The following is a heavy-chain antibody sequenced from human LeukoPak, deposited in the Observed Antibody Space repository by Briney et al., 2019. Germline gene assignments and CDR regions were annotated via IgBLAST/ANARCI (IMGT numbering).Heavy chain of an antibody. CDR3: AREPSTWSQGLYYYYGMDV. CDR2: IIPIFGTA. D-gene: IGHD3-3*01. V-gene: IGHV1-69*13. Sequence: SVNVSCTASGGTFSSYAISWVRQAPGQGLEWMGGIIPIFGTANYAQKFQGRVTITADESTSTAYMELSSLRSEDAAVYYCAREPSTWSQGLYYYYGMDVWGQGTTVTVSS. J-gene: IGHJ6*02. CDR1: GGTFSSYA.